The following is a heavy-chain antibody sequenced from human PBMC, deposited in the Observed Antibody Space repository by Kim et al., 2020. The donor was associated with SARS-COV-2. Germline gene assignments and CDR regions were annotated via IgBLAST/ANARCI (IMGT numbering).Heavy chain of an antibody. J-gene: IGHJ5*02. Sequence: GRFTISRDNSKNTLELQMNSLRAEDTAVYYCAKADGYCSGGSCYEGWFDPWGQGTLVTVSS. CDR3: AKADGYCSGGSCYEGWFDP. V-gene: IGHV3-23*01. D-gene: IGHD2-15*01.